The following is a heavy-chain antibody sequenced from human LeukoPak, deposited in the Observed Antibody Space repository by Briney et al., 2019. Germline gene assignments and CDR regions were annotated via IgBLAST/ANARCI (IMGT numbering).Heavy chain of an antibody. Sequence: SETLSLTCTVSGGSISSYYWSWTRQPPGKGLEWIGYIYYSGSTNCNPSLKSRVTISVDTSKNQFSLKLSSVTAADTAVYYCARDPFFDYWGQGTLVTVSS. CDR2: IYYSGST. CDR1: GGSISSYY. CDR3: ARDPFFDY. D-gene: IGHD3-16*01. V-gene: IGHV4-59*01. J-gene: IGHJ4*02.